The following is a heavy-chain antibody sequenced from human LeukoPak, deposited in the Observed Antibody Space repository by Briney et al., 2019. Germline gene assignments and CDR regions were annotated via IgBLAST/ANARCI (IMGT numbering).Heavy chain of an antibody. CDR2: ISGSGGDT. Sequence: PGGSLRLSCAASGFTSSSSAMSWVRQAPGKGLEWVSAISGSGGDTYYADSVKGRFTISRDNSKNTLYLQMKSLRAEDTAVYYCAKDGSGSYYLPYSSFDYWGQGTLVTVSS. CDR1: GFTSSSSA. D-gene: IGHD3-10*01. J-gene: IGHJ4*02. V-gene: IGHV3-23*01. CDR3: AKDGSGSYYLPYSSFDY.